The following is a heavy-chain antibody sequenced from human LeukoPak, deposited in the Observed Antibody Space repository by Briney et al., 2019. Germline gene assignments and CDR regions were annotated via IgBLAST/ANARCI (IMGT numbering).Heavy chain of an antibody. V-gene: IGHV1-18*04. D-gene: IGHD5-24*01. J-gene: IGHJ5*02. Sequence: ASVKVSCKASGYAFTSYGISWVRQAPGQGLEWMGWISAYNGNTNYAQKLQGRVTMTTDTSTSTAYMELRSLRSDDTAVYYCARDSDGERVSWFDPWGQGTLVTVSS. CDR1: GYAFTSYG. CDR3: ARDSDGERVSWFDP. CDR2: ISAYNGNT.